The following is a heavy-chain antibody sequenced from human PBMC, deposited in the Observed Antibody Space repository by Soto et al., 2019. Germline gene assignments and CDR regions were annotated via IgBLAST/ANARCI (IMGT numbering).Heavy chain of an antibody. CDR2: IIPILGIA. D-gene: IGHD2-21*01. CDR3: APSTDYYFDY. V-gene: IGHV1-69*02. J-gene: IGHJ4*02. Sequence: SVKVSCKASGGTFSSYTISWVRQAPGQGLEWMGRIIPILGIANYAQKFQGRVTITADKSTSTAYMELSSLRSEDTAVYCAAPSTDYYFDYWGQGTLVTVSS. CDR1: GGTFSSYT.